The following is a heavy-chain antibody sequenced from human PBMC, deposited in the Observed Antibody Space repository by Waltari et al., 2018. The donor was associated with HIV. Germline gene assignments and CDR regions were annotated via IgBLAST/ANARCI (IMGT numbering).Heavy chain of an antibody. D-gene: IGHD6-19*01. V-gene: IGHV1-2*06. J-gene: IGHJ6*02. CDR2: INPNSGGT. CDR1: GYTFPRLS. CDR3: ARDAVAVLYYYGMDV. Sequence: APLAQSGAEVQQTGVSVDGSCRASGYTFPRLSLQRMGLAPGQGLEWMGRINPNSGGTNYAQKFQGRVTMTRDTSISTAYMELSRLRSDDTAVYYCARDAVAVLYYYGMDVWGQGTTVTVSS.